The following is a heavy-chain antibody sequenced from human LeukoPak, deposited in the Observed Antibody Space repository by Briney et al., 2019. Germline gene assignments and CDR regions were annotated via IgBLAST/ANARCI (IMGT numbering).Heavy chain of an antibody. CDR3: AMVLWQSGRPGP. D-gene: IGHD4/OR15-4a*01. CDR1: GGSLINYY. J-gene: IGHJ5*02. Sequence: SETLSLTCAVYGGSLINYYWSWIRQSPGKGLEWIGDIDHSGGTSYNPALRSRVTMSIDPSRNQFYLKINSVTASDTAVYYCAMVLWQSGRPGPWDQGSLVIVSS. CDR2: IDHSGGT. V-gene: IGHV4-34*01.